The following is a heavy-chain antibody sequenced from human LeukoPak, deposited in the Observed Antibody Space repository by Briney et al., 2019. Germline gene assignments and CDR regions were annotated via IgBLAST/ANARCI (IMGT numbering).Heavy chain of an antibody. V-gene: IGHV4-38-2*01. D-gene: IGHD5-12*01. J-gene: IGHJ2*01. CDR1: DYSLSSGYY. CDR2: IYHSGST. CDR3: AGIYSGYVGIGWYFDL. Sequence: PRETMPLTCAVSDYSLSSGYYWGWIRQPPGKGREWSASIYHSGSTSYNPSLKRRVTISVDTYKNQFSLKRSSGTAADTALYYCAGIYSGYVGIGWYFDLWGRGTLVTVSS.